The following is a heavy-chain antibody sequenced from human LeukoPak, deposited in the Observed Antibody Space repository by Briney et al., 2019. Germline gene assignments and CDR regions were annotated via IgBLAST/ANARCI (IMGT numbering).Heavy chain of an antibody. CDR3: ARQGINWNNYGMDV. CDR2: YPGDSDT. V-gene: IGHV5-51*01. D-gene: IGHD1-1*01. Sequence: YPGDSDTRYSPSFQGQVTISADKSISPAYLQWSSLKASDTAMYYCARQGINWNNYGMDVWGQGTTVTVSS. J-gene: IGHJ6*02.